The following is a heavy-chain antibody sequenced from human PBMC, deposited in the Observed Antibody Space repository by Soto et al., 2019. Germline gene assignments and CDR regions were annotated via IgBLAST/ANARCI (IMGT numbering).Heavy chain of an antibody. CDR3: TGGGAGHPFDC. Sequence: QVQLQESGPGLVKPSETLSLTCTVSGVSITSHYWTWIRQPPGKGLGWIGNIHYSGSTNYSPSLKSRVIIAVDTSENQSSLRLSSVTTAYTAVYYCTGGGAGHPFDCWGQGALVTVYS. CDR1: GVSITSHY. D-gene: IGHD6-13*01. J-gene: IGHJ4*02. V-gene: IGHV4-59*11. CDR2: IHYSGST.